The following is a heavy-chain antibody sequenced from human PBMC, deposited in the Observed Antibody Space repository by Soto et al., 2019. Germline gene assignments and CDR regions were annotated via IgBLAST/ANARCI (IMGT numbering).Heavy chain of an antibody. CDR3: ATKTSMVRGVIITFGAFDI. CDR1: GGTFSSYA. CDR2: IIPIFGTA. V-gene: IGHV1-69*13. D-gene: IGHD3-10*01. J-gene: IGHJ3*02. Sequence: SVKVSCKASGGTFSSYAISWVRQAPGQGLEWMGGIIPIFGTANYAQKFQGRVTITADESTSTAYMELSSLRSEDTAVYYCATKTSMVRGVIITFGAFDIWGQGTMVTVSS.